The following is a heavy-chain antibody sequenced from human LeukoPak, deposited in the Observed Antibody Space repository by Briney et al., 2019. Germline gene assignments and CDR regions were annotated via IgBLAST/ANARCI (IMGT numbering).Heavy chain of an antibody. J-gene: IGHJ6*02. CDR1: GYTFTGYY. V-gene: IGHV1-2*02. CDR2: INPNSGGT. D-gene: IGHD6-13*01. CDR3: ARENSSSWHPYYYYYGMDV. Sequence: ASVKVSCKASGYTFTGYYMHWVRQAPGQGLEWMGWINPNSGGTNYAQKFQGRVTMTRDTSISTAYMELSRLRSDDTAVYYCARENSSSWHPYYYYYGMDVWGQGTTVTVSS.